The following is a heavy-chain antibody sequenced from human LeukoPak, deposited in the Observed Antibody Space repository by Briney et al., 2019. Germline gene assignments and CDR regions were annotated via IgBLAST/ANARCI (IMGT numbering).Heavy chain of an antibody. CDR2: IYSGGTR. D-gene: IGHD2-2*01. CDR3: ATRVTAGN. Sequence: GGSLRLSCAASGFIVTTNYMSWVRQAPGKGLEWVSVIYSGGTRNYADSVKGRFTISRDNSKNTLFLQRNSLRVEDTAVYYCATRVTAGNWGQGTLVTVSS. CDR1: GFIVTTNY. J-gene: IGHJ4*02. V-gene: IGHV3-53*01.